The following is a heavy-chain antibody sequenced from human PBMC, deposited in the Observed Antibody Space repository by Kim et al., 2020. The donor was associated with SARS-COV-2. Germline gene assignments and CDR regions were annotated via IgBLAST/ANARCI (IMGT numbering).Heavy chain of an antibody. V-gene: IGHV4-39*01. CDR3: ARNHWGRHWLVPWFDP. CDR2: IYYSGST. CDR1: GGSISSSSYY. J-gene: IGHJ5*02. Sequence: SETLSLTCTVSGGSISSSSYYWGWIRQPPGKGLEWIGSIYYSGSTYYNPSLKSRVTISVDTSKNQFSLKLSSVTAADTAGYYCARNHWGRHWLVPWFDPWGQGTLVTVSS. D-gene: IGHD6-19*01.